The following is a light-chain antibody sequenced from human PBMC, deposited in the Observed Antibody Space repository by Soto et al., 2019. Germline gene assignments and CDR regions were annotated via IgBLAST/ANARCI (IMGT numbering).Light chain of an antibody. V-gene: IGKV3-20*01. CDR1: QSVRSNY. J-gene: IGKJ2*01. Sequence: EIVLTQSPGTLSFSPGERATLSCRSSQSVRSNYLAWYQQKPGQAPRLLIYGASSRATGIPERFSGSGSGTDFSLISSRVEPEDFAVYYCQQCGISPYTFGQGAKLEIK. CDR3: QQCGISPYT. CDR2: GAS.